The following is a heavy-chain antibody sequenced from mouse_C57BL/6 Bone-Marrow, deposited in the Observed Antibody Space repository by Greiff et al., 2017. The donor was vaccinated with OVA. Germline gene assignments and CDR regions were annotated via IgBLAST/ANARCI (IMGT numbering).Heavy chain of an antibody. V-gene: IGHV1-59*01. D-gene: IGHD2-4*01. CDR1: GYTFTSYW. Sequence: VQLQQPGAELVRPGTSVKLSCKASGYTFTSYWMHWVKQRPGQGLEWIGVIDPSDSYTNYNQKFKGKATLTVDTSSSTAYMQLSSLTSEDSAVYYCAREDDYEGDYWGQGTTLTVSS. J-gene: IGHJ2*01. CDR2: IDPSDSYT. CDR3: AREDDYEGDY.